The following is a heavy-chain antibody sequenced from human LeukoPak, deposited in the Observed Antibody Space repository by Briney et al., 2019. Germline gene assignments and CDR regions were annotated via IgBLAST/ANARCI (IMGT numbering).Heavy chain of an antibody. CDR2: INPNSGGT. D-gene: IGHD3-22*01. V-gene: IGHV1-2*06. J-gene: IGHJ3*02. Sequence: ASVKVSCKASGYTFTGYYMHWVPQAPGQGLEWMGRINPNSGGTNYAQKFQGRVTMTRDTSISTAYMELSRLRSDDTAVYYCARGPNYYDSSGLAFDIWGQGTMVTVSS. CDR3: ARGPNYYDSSGLAFDI. CDR1: GYTFTGYY.